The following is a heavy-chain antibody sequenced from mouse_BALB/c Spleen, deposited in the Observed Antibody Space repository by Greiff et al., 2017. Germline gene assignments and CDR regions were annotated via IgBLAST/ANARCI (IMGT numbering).Heavy chain of an antibody. D-gene: IGHD2-3*01. J-gene: IGHJ3*01. CDR1: GYSITSDYA. V-gene: IGHV3-2*02. CDR2: ISYSGST. Sequence: DVQLQESGPGLVKPSQSLSLTCTVTGYSITSDYAWNWIRQFPGNKLEWMGYISYSGSTSYNPSLKSRISITRDTSKNQFFLQLNSVTTEDTATYYCARGGYYVAWFAYWGQGTLVTVSA. CDR3: ARGGYYVAWFAY.